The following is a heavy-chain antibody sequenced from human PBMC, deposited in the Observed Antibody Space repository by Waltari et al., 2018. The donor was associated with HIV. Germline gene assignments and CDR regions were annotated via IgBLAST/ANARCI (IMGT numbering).Heavy chain of an antibody. CDR2: IYYSGST. D-gene: IGHD4-17*01. V-gene: IGHV4-59*01. Sequence: QVQLQESGPGLVKPSETLSLTCTVSGGSISSYYWSWIRRPPGKGLEWSGYIYYSGSTNYTPALKSRVTISVDTSKNQFSLKLSAVTAADTAVYYCARVDYGPNPYGMDVWGQGTTVTVSS. J-gene: IGHJ6*02. CDR3: ARVDYGPNPYGMDV. CDR1: GGSISSYY.